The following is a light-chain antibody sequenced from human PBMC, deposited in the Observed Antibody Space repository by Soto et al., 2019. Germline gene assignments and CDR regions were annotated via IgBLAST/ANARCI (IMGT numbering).Light chain of an antibody. V-gene: IGKV3-20*01. CDR3: QQYGSSTVYT. CDR2: GAS. J-gene: IGKJ2*01. Sequence: EIVLTQSPGTLSLSPGERATLSCRASQSASSNYLAWYQQKPGQAPRLLIYGASTRATGIPDRFSGSGSGRDFTLSISRLEPEDVAVYYCQQYGSSTVYTFGQGTKLEI. CDR1: QSASSNY.